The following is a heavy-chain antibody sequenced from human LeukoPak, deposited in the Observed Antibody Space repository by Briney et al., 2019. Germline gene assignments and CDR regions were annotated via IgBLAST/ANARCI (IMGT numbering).Heavy chain of an antibody. CDR2: ITGSGGNT. CDR1: GFTFSNYA. D-gene: IGHD3-9*01. J-gene: IGHJ4*02. CDR3: AKWGDYDVLTGYYVSDY. V-gene: IGHV3-23*01. Sequence: GGSLRLSCAASGFTFSNYAMSWVRQAPGKGLEWVSAITGSGGNTYYADSVKGRFTISRDNPKNTVFLQMNSLRAEDTAAYYCAKWGDYDVLTGYYVSDYWGQGTLVTVSS.